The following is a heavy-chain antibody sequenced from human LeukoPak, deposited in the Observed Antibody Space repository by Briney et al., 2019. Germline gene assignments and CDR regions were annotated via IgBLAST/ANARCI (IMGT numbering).Heavy chain of an antibody. CDR2: ISSGSSYT. CDR3: AGSTVAY. V-gene: IGHV3-21*01. D-gene: IGHD6-19*01. CDR1: GFTFSSYS. J-gene: IGHJ6*02. Sequence: TGGSLRLSCAASGFTFSSYSMNWVRQAPGKGLEWVSCISSGSSYTYYADSVKGRFTISRDNAKNSLYLQMNSLRAEDTAVYYCAGSTVAYWGQGTTVTVSS.